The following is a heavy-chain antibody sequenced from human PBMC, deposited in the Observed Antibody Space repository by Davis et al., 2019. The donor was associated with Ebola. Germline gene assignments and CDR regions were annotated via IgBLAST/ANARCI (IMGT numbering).Heavy chain of an antibody. J-gene: IGHJ4*02. CDR2: ISYDGEVT. CDR3: ARERAGTIPPLDY. V-gene: IGHV3-43*01. Sequence: GESLNISCAASGFTFDDYTMHWVRRAPEKGLEWVALISYDGEVTVYADSVRGRFTISRDNARTSMSLQMNSLRVEDAAMYYSARERAGTIPPLDYWGRGTLVTVSS. D-gene: IGHD1-1*01. CDR1: GFTFDDYT.